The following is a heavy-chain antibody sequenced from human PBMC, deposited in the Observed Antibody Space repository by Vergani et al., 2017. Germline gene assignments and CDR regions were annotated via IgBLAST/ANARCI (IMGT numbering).Heavy chain of an antibody. D-gene: IGHD3-3*01. CDR3: AKDFTRYXDFWSGYYTRHYYGMDV. V-gene: IGHV3-23*01. Sequence: EVQLLESGGGLVQPGGSLRLSCAASGFTFSSYAMSWVRQAPGKGLEWVSAISGSGGSTYYADSVKGRFTISRDNSKNTLYLQMNSLRAEDTAVYYCAKDFTRYXDFWSGYYTRHYYGMDVWGQGTTVTVSS. J-gene: IGHJ6*02. CDR2: ISGSGGST. CDR1: GFTFSSYA.